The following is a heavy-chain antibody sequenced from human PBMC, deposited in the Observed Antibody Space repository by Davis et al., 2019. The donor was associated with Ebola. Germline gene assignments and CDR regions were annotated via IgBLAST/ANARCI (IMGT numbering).Heavy chain of an antibody. CDR2: IYYSGST. Sequence: PSETLSLTCTVSGGSISSSSYYWGWIRQPPGKGLAWIGSIYYSGSTYYNPSLKSRVTISVDTSKNQFSLKLSSVTAADTAVYYCASAQPSGSYNWFDPWGQGTLVTVSS. D-gene: IGHD1-26*01. J-gene: IGHJ5*02. CDR1: GGSISSSSYY. V-gene: IGHV4-39*07. CDR3: ASAQPSGSYNWFDP.